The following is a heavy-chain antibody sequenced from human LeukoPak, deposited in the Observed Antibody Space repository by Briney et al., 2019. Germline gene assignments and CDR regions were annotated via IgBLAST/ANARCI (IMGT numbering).Heavy chain of an antibody. Sequence: GGSLRLSCAASGFTFSSYSMNWVRQAPGKGLEWVSYISSSSSTIYYADSVKGRFTISRDNAKNSLYLQMNGLRAEDTAVYYCARDLKRDYYDSSGYWSYWGQGTLVTVSS. CDR2: ISSSSSTI. CDR1: GFTFSSYS. V-gene: IGHV3-48*01. D-gene: IGHD3-22*01. CDR3: ARDLKRDYYDSSGYWSY. J-gene: IGHJ4*02.